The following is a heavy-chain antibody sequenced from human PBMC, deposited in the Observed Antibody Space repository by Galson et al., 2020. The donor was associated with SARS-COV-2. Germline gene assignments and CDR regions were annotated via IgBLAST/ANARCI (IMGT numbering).Heavy chain of an antibody. CDR1: GYTFTSYG. Sequence: ASVKVSCKASGYTFTSYGISWVRQAPGQGLEWMGWISAYNGNTNYAQKLQGRVTMTTDTSTSTAYMELRSLRSDDTAVFYCARAVGIVATGGGAYYYYGVGVWGHGTTVTVSS. CDR3: ARAVGIVATGGGAYYYYGVGV. D-gene: IGHD5-12*01. J-gene: IGHJ6*02. CDR2: ISAYNGNT. V-gene: IGHV1-18*01.